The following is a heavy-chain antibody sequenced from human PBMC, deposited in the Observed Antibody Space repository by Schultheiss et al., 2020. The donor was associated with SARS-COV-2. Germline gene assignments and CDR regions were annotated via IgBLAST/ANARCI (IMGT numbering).Heavy chain of an antibody. D-gene: IGHD2-15*01. CDR2: ISGSGGST. V-gene: IGHV3-23*01. Sequence: GGSLRLSCAASGFTFSSYEMNWVRQAPGKGLEWVSAISGSGGSTYYADSVKGQFTISRDNSKNTLYLQMNSLRAEDTAVYYCARERNFNCSGGRCSDAFDIWGQGTMVTVSS. J-gene: IGHJ3*02. CDR1: GFTFSSYE. CDR3: ARERNFNCSGGRCSDAFDI.